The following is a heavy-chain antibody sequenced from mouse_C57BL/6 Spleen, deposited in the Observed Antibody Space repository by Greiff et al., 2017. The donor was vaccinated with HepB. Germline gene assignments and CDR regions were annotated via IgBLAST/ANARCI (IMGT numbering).Heavy chain of an antibody. CDR1: GYTFTSYW. J-gene: IGHJ1*03. Sequence: QVQLQQPGTELVKPGASVKLSCKASGYTFTSYWMHWVKQRTGQGLEWIGNINPSNGGTNYNEKFKSKATLTVDKSSSTAYMQLSSLTSEDSAVYYCASRGGYDYDVYFDVWGTGTTVTVSS. CDR3: ASRGGYDYDVYFDV. V-gene: IGHV1-53*01. CDR2: INPSNGGT. D-gene: IGHD2-4*01.